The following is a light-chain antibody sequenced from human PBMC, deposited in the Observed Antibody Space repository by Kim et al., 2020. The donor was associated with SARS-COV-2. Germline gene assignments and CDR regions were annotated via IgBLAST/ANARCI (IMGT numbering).Light chain of an antibody. CDR1: QNIGFY. J-gene: IGKJ2*01. Sequence: SVSGEYRFTITGHASQNIGFYLNWDQQTPGTAPNQLMYDASALQPGVPSRFSGSGSGTVFSLTNSSLQTDDVATYFCQQYVEIPYTFGQGTKLEI. V-gene: IGKV1-33*01. CDR2: DAS. CDR3: QQYVEIPYT.